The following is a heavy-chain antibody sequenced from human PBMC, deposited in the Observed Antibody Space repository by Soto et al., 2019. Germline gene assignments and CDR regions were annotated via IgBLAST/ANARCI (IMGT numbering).Heavy chain of an antibody. J-gene: IGHJ4*02. CDR1: GGSISSGGYS. CDR3: ARGDSTSFDY. V-gene: IGHV4-30-2*01. Sequence: SETLSLTCTVSGGSISSGGYSWSWIRQPPGKVLELIGYIYHSGSTYYNPSLKSRVIISVDRSKNQFSLKLSSVTAADTAVYYCARGDSTSFDYWGQGTLVTVS. CDR2: IYHSGST.